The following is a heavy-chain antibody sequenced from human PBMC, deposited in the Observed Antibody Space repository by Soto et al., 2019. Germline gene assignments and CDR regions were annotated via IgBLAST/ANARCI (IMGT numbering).Heavy chain of an antibody. V-gene: IGHV3-21*01. D-gene: IGHD5-12*01. J-gene: IGHJ6*03. Sequence: EVQLVESGGGLVKPGGSLRLSCAASGFTFSSYSMNWVRQAPGKGLEWVSSISSSSSYIYYADSVKGRFTISRDNAKNSLYLQMNSLRAEDTAVYYCARGGSGYDYLYYYYMDVWGKGTTVTVSS. CDR2: ISSSSSYI. CDR1: GFTFSSYS. CDR3: ARGGSGYDYLYYYYMDV.